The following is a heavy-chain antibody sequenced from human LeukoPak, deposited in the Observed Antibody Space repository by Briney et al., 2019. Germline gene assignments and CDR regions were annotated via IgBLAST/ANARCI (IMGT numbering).Heavy chain of an antibody. CDR2: ISGSGGNT. CDR3: AKDAYYYGSGSYPY. V-gene: IGHV3-23*01. CDR1: VLTFSSYA. J-gene: IGHJ4*02. D-gene: IGHD3-10*01. Sequence: GGSLRLSCAASVLTFSSYAMSWVRQAPGKGLEWVSAISGSGGNTYYADSVKGRFTISRDNSKNTLYLQMNSLRAEDTAVYYCAKDAYYYGSGSYPYWGQGTLVTVSS.